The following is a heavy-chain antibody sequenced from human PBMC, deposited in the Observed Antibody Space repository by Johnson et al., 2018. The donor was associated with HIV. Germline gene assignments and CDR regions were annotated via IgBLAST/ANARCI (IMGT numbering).Heavy chain of an antibody. CDR3: AKGGRVDAFDI. J-gene: IGHJ3*02. Sequence: QVQLVESGGGVVQPGRSLRLSCAASGFTFNPYGIHWVRRAPGKGLEWVALISYDGSNKYYADSVKGRFTISRDNSKNTLYLQMNSLRAEDTAVYYCAKGGRVDAFDIWGQGTMVTVSS. CDR1: GFTFNPYG. D-gene: IGHD3-10*01. CDR2: ISYDGSNK. V-gene: IGHV3-30*18.